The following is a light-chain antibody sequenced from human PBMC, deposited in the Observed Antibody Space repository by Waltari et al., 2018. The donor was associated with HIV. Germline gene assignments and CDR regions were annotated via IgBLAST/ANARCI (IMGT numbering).Light chain of an antibody. CDR2: DVT. V-gene: IGLV2-8*01. CDR1: SNDIGTYNF. Sequence: QSALTQPPSASGSPGQSVAISCTGYSNDIGTYNFVSWYQHHPGKAPKLLIYDVTRRPPGIPDRFSGTKSGYTASLTVSDLQVEDEADYYCVSYTEKDTFLLFGGGTKLAV. J-gene: IGLJ2*01. CDR3: VSYTEKDTFLL.